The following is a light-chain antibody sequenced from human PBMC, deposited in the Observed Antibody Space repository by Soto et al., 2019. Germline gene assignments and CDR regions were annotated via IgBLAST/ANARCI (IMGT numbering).Light chain of an antibody. CDR3: QQSSSSPIT. J-gene: IGKJ5*01. Sequence: IVLTQSPGTLTLSPGERATLSCRASQSVSSSYLAWYQQKPGQAPKVLIYRASSRATGIPDRFSGSGSGTDFTLTISRLEAEDFAVYYWQQSSSSPITFGQGTRL. CDR2: RAS. V-gene: IGKV3-20*01. CDR1: QSVSSSY.